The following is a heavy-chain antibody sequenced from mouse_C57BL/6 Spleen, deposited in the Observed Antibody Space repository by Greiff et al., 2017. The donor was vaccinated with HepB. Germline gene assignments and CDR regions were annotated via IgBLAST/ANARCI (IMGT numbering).Heavy chain of an antibody. V-gene: IGHV2-5*01. D-gene: IGHD1-1*01. Sequence: VQGVESGPGLVQPSQSLSITCTVSGFSLTSYGVHWVRQSPGKGLEWLGVIWRGGSTDYNAAFMSRLSITKNNSKSQVFFKMNSLQADDTAIYYCANDYYGSSYAMDYWGQGTSVTVSS. CDR3: ANDYYGSSYAMDY. CDR1: GFSLTSYG. CDR2: IWRGGST. J-gene: IGHJ4*01.